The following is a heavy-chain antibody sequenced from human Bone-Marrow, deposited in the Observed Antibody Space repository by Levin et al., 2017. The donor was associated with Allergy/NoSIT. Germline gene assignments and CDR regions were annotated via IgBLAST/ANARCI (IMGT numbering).Heavy chain of an antibody. Sequence: GASVKVSCKASGGTFSSYAISWVRQAPGQGLEWMGGIIPIFGTANYAQKFQGRVTITADKSTSTAYMELSSLRSEDTAVYYCARDEVDRADFWGPYGMDVWGQGTTVTVSS. J-gene: IGHJ6*02. V-gene: IGHV1-69*06. CDR3: ARDEVDRADFWGPYGMDV. D-gene: IGHD3-3*01. CDR1: GGTFSSYA. CDR2: IIPIFGTA.